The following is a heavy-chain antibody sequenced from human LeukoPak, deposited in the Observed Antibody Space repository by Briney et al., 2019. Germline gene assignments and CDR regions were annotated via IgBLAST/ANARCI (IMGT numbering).Heavy chain of an antibody. CDR3: ASLQPNYYDSSGDIDY. J-gene: IGHJ4*02. V-gene: IGHV3-30-3*01. D-gene: IGHD3-22*01. Sequence: GGSLRLSCAASGFTFSNYGMYWVRQAPGKGLEWVAVISSDGSDKKYADSVKGRFTISRDNSKNTLYLQMNSLRAEDTAVYYCASLQPNYYDSSGDIDYWGQGTLVTVSS. CDR1: GFTFSNYG. CDR2: ISSDGSDK.